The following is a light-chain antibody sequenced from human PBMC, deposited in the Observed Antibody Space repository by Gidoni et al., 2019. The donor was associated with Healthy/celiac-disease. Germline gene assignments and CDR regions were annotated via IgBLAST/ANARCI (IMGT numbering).Light chain of an antibody. CDR2: EVS. V-gene: IGLV2-8*01. CDR1: SSDVGGYNY. Sequence: ALTQPPSAPGCPGQTVTISCTGTSSDVGGYNYVSWYQQHPGKAPNLMIYEVSKRPSGVPDRFSGSKSGNAASLTVSGLQAEDEADYYCSSYAGSNNLRVFGGGTKLTVL. CDR3: SSYAGSNNLRV. J-gene: IGLJ3*02.